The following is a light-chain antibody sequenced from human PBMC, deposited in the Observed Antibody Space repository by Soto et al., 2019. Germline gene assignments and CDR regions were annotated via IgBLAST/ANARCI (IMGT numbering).Light chain of an antibody. CDR3: XQXTNWPPT. Sequence: EIVLTQSPATLSLSPGERATLSCRASQSVRNDLVWYHQKPGQAPRVLIYSASNRATGIPARFSGSGSGTDFTLTISSLEPEDFAXXXCXQXTNWPPTFGGGTKVEMK. CDR1: QSVRND. V-gene: IGKV3-11*01. J-gene: IGKJ4*01. CDR2: SAS.